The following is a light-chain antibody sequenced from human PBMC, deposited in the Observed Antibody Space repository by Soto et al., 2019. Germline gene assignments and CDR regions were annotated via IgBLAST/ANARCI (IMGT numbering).Light chain of an antibody. CDR3: QQYGSSPPRT. CDR2: GTS. V-gene: IGKV3-20*01. CDR1: QSVSNNH. J-gene: IGKJ1*01. Sequence: EIVLTQSPGTLSLSPGERATLSCRASQSVSNNHLAWYQQKPGQAPRLLIYGTSSRATGIPDRFSGSGYGTDFTLTISRLEPEDFAVYYCQQYGSSPPRTFGQGTKVEIK.